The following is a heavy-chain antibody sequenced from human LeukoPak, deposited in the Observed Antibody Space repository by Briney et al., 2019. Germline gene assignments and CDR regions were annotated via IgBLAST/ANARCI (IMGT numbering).Heavy chain of an antibody. CDR1: GFTVSTNH. D-gene: IGHD5-12*01. CDR3: AGAGGYSGY. CDR2: IYGGGST. Sequence: GGSLRLSCAVSGFTVSTNHTTWVRQAPGKGLECVSVIYGGGSTYYADSVKGRFTISRDSSKNTVYLQMNSLRAEDTAVYYCAGAGGYSGYGSQGTLVTVSS. V-gene: IGHV3-66*01. J-gene: IGHJ4*02.